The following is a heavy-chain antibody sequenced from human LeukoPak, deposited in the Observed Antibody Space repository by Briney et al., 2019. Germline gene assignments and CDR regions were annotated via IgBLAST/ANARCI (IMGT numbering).Heavy chain of an antibody. D-gene: IGHD4-23*01. CDR3: ARDSPKVVVTPEDFDY. J-gene: IGHJ4*02. CDR1: GFIFSDYY. CDR2: ISSSGSTI. V-gene: IGHV3-11*04. Sequence: GGSVRLSRAASGFIFSDYYMSWIRQAPGKGLEWVSYISSSGSTIYYADSVKGRFTTSRDNAKNSLYLQMNSLRAEDTAVYYCARDSPKVVVTPEDFDYWGQGTLVTVSS.